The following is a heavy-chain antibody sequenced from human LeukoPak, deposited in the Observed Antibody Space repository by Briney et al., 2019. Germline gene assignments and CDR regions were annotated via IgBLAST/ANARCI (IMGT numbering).Heavy chain of an antibody. V-gene: IGHV4-39*07. CDR2: IYYSGST. J-gene: IGHJ5*02. Sequence: SETLSLTCTVSGGSISSSSYYWGWIRQPPGKGLEWIGSIYYSGSTYYNPSLKSRVTISVDTSKNQFSLKLSSVTAADTAVYYCARDSPQLITIFGVVTLGWFDPWGQGTLVTVSS. CDR1: GGSISSSSYY. D-gene: IGHD3-3*01. CDR3: ARDSPQLITIFGVVTLGWFDP.